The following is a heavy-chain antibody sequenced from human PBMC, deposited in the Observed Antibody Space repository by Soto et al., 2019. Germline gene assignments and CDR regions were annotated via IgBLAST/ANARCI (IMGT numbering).Heavy chain of an antibody. V-gene: IGHV2-5*02. CDR1: GFSISTSGVG. CDR2: TYWDDDN. CDR3: AHRRGGYNWDDGYFDY. J-gene: IGHJ4*02. D-gene: IGHD1-20*01. Sequence: QITLKESGPTLVKPTQTLTLTCTFSGFSISTSGVGVGWIRQPPGKALEWLAFTYWDDDNRYNPSLKSRLTDAKDTSKTLVVLLMTSMDPVDTATYYCAHRRGGYNWDDGYFDYWGQGTLVTVSS.